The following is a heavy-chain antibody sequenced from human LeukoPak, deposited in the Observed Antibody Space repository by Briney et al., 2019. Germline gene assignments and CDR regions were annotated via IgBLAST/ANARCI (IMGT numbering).Heavy chain of an antibody. CDR3: ARVRYSSSWYYFGY. J-gene: IGHJ4*02. V-gene: IGHV3-11*01. CDR1: GFTFSDYY. CDR2: ISSSGSTI. D-gene: IGHD6-13*01. Sequence: GGSLRLSCAASGFTFSDYYMSWIRQAPGKGLEWVSYISSSGSTIYYADSVKGRFTISRDNAKNSLYLQMNSLRAEDTAVYYCARVRYSSSWYYFGYWGQGTLVTVSS.